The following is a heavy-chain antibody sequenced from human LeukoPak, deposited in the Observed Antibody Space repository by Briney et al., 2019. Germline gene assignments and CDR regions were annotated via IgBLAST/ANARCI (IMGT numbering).Heavy chain of an antibody. J-gene: IGHJ2*01. Sequence: GGSLRLSCAATGFTFSSYGMHWVRQAPGKGLEWVAVIWYDGSNKYYADSVKGRFTISRDNSKNTLYLQMNSLRAEDTAVYYCARDRIAVAVGCLDLWGRGTLVTVSS. CDR3: ARDRIAVAVGCLDL. CDR2: IWYDGSNK. V-gene: IGHV3-33*01. D-gene: IGHD6-19*01. CDR1: GFTFSSYG.